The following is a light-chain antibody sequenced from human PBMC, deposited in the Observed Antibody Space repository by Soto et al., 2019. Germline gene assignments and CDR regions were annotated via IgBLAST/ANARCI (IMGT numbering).Light chain of an antibody. J-gene: IGKJ3*01. CDR3: QKYDGAPFT. CDR2: AAS. CDR1: QGISNH. Sequence: DIQMTQSPSSLSASVGDRVSITCRASQGISNHLAWYQQKPGKVPKLLIYAASTLQSGVPSRFRGSGSGTDFTLTISSLQPEDVATYYCQKYDGAPFTFGPGTKVDIK. V-gene: IGKV1-27*01.